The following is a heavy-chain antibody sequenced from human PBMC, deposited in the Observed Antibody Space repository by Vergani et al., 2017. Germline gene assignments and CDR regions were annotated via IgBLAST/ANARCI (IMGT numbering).Heavy chain of an antibody. J-gene: IGHJ4*02. Sequence: QVQLQQWGAGLLKPSETLSLTCAVYGGSFSGYYWSWIRQPPGKGLEWIGEINHSGSTNYNPSLKSRVTISVDTSKNQLSLKLSSVTAADTSVYYCAAESGSLSYWGQGTLVTVSS. D-gene: IGHD1-26*01. CDR3: AAESGSLSY. V-gene: IGHV4-34*01. CDR2: INHSGST. CDR1: GGSFSGYY.